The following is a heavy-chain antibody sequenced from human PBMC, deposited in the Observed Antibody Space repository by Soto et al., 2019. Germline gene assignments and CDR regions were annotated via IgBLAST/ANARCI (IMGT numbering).Heavy chain of an antibody. CDR2: VYDSGSF. CDR3: ARGDYALVY. D-gene: IGHD3-16*01. CDR1: GGSVSSGSYY. J-gene: IGHJ4*02. V-gene: IGHV4-61*01. Sequence: PSETLSLTCTVSGGSVSSGSYYWTWIRQTPGKGLEWIGYVYDSGSFNYNPSLKSRVTISVDTPKNQFSLRLKSVTAADTAVYYCARGDYALVYWGQGTLVTVS.